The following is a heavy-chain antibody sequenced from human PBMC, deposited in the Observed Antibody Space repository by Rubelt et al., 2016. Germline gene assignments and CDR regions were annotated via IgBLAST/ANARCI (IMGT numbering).Heavy chain of an antibody. V-gene: IGHV4-34*01. Sequence: QVQLQQWGSGLLKPSETLSLTCAVYGGSFSGYYLSWIRQPPGKGLEWIGEINHSGSTNYNPSLKSRVTISVDTSKNQFSRKLSSGTAADTAVYYCARGGVNWNYDYWGQGTLVTVSS. J-gene: IGHJ4*02. D-gene: IGHD1-7*01. CDR2: INHSGST. CDR1: GGSFSGYY. CDR3: ARGGVNWNYDY.